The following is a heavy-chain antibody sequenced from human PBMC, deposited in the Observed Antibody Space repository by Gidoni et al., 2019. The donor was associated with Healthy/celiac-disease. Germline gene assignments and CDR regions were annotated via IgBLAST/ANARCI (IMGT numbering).Heavy chain of an antibody. CDR3: ARRGGSSGWYREYYFDY. D-gene: IGHD6-19*01. CDR1: GGSFSGYY. V-gene: IGHV4-34*01. CDR2: INHSGST. Sequence: QVQLQQWGAGLLKPSETLSLTCAVYGGSFSGYYWSWIRQPPGKGLEWIGEINHSGSTNYNPSLKSRVTISVDTSKNQFSLKLSSVTAADTAVYYCARRGGSSGWYREYYFDYWGQGTLVTVSS. J-gene: IGHJ4*02.